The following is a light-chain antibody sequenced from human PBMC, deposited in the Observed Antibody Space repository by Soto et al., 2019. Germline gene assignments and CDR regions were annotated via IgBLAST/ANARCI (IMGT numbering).Light chain of an antibody. CDR3: QSYDSSL. Sequence: QSVLTQPPSVSGAPGQRVTISCTGSSSNIGAGYDVHWYQQLPGTAPKLLIYGNSNRPSGVPDRFSGSKSGTSASLAITGLQAEDEADCYCQSYDSSLFGGGTKLTVL. J-gene: IGLJ2*01. CDR1: SSNIGAGYD. CDR2: GNS. V-gene: IGLV1-40*01.